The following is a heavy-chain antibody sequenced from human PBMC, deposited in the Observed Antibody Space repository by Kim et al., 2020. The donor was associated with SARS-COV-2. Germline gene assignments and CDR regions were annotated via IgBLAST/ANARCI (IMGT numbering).Heavy chain of an antibody. J-gene: IGHJ4*02. Sequence: GGSLRLSCAASGFTFSSYSMNWVRQAPGKGLEWVSSISSSSSYIYYADSVKGRFTISRDNAKNSLYLQMNSLRAEDTAVYYCARVGAIFGVVEGYWGQGTLVTVSS. CDR1: GFTFSSYS. CDR2: ISSSSSYI. V-gene: IGHV3-21*01. CDR3: ARVGAIFGVVEGY. D-gene: IGHD3-3*01.